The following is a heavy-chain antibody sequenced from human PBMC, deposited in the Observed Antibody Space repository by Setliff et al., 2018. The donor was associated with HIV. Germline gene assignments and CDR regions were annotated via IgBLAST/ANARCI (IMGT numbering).Heavy chain of an antibody. D-gene: IGHD3-3*01. J-gene: IGHJ5*02. CDR1: GGSIRSHY. Sequence: LSLTCTVSGGSIRSHYWSWIRQAPGKRLEWIGYIYYSGSTNYNPSLKSRVTISVDTAKNQFSLKLSSVTAADTAVYYCARLRGSYDFSNWFDPWGQGTQVTVSS. V-gene: IGHV4-59*11. CDR3: ARLRGSYDFSNWFDP. CDR2: IYYSGST.